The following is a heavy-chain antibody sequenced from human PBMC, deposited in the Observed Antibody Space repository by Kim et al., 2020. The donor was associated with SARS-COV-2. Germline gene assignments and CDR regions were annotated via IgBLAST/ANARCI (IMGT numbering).Heavy chain of an antibody. J-gene: IGHJ4*02. CDR2: ISSNSDTI. Sequence: GGSLRLSCAASGFTFDDYPMHWVRQAPGKGLEWVSGISSNSDTIAYADSLKGRFTISRDNAKNSLYLQMNSLRLEDMALYYCAKRDSGSSRHFDYWGQGTLVTVSS. CDR1: GFTFDDYP. V-gene: IGHV3-9*03. D-gene: IGHD1-26*01. CDR3: AKRDSGSSRHFDY.